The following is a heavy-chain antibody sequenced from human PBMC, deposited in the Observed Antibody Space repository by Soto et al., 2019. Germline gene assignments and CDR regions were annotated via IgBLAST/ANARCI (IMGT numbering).Heavy chain of an antibody. CDR1: GYTFTGYY. J-gene: IGHJ6*02. Sequence: QEQLVQSGAEVKKPGASVKVSCKASGYTFTGYYMHWVRQAPGQGLEWMGWINPNSGGTNYAQKFQGWVTMSRDTSISTAYMELTRLKSDDTAIYYCARGFYDYGMDFWGQGTTVTVSS. CDR3: ARGFYDYGMDF. V-gene: IGHV1-2*04. CDR2: INPNSGGT.